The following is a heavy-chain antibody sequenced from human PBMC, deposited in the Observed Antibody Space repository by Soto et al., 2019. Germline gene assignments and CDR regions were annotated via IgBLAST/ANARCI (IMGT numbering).Heavy chain of an antibody. J-gene: IGHJ5*02. CDR3: ARRIAVAGQWDWFAP. CDR1: GYTFTSYG. CDR2: ISAYNGNT. D-gene: IGHD6-19*01. V-gene: IGHV1-18*04. Sequence: ASVKVSCKASGYTFTSYGISWVRQAPGQGLEWMGWISAYNGNTNYAQKLQGRVTMTTDTSTSTAYMELRSLRSDDTAVYYCARRIAVAGQWDWFAPPGQRTLVTVSS.